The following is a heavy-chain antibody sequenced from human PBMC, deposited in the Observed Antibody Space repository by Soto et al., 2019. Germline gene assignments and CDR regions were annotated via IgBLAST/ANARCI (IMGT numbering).Heavy chain of an antibody. CDR1: GYTFTSYA. Sequence: ASVKVSCKASGYTFTSYAMHCVRQAPGQRLEWMGWINAGNGNTKYSQKFQGRVTITRDTSASTAYMELSSLRSEDTAVYYCARGSSSWYWYYGMDVWGQGTTVTVSS. J-gene: IGHJ6*02. V-gene: IGHV1-3*01. CDR3: ARGSSSWYWYYGMDV. CDR2: INAGNGNT. D-gene: IGHD6-13*01.